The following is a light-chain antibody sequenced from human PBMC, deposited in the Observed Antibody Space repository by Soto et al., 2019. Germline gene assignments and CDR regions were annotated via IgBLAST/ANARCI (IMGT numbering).Light chain of an antibody. CDR1: SSNIGSNT. V-gene: IGLV1-44*01. J-gene: IGLJ3*02. CDR2: SNN. CDR3: AAWDASLNGPV. Sequence: QSVLTQPPSASGTPGQTVTISCSGSSSNIGSNTVNWYQQLPGTAPKLLIYSNNQRPSGVPDRFSGSKSGTSASLAISGLQSEDEADYYCAAWDASLNGPVFGGGTKLTVL.